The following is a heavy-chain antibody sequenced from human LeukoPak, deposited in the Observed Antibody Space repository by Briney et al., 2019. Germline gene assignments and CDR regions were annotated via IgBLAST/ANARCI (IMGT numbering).Heavy chain of an antibody. D-gene: IGHD6-19*01. CDR1: GFTFSSYA. CDR3: AKETVAAPPIDY. CDR2: ISGSAYST. V-gene: IGHV3-23*01. J-gene: IGHJ4*02. Sequence: GGSLRLSCAASGFTFSSYAMSWVRQAPGKGLGWVSAISGSAYSTYYADSVKGRFTISRDNSKNTLYLQMNSLRAEDTAVYYCAKETVAAPPIDYWGQGTLVTVSS.